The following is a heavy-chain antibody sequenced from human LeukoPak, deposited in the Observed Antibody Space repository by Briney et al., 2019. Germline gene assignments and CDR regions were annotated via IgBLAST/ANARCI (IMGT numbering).Heavy chain of an antibody. CDR1: GGSISSYY. Sequence: SETLSLTCTASGGSISSYYWTWIRQPAGKGLEWIARMYTSGSTNYNPSLKSRVSISVDKSKNQFSLKLSSVTAADTAVYYCARETRSSLGACSSASCPTYFDVWGRGTLVTVSS. J-gene: IGHJ2*01. V-gene: IGHV4-4*07. CDR2: MYTSGST. D-gene: IGHD2-2*01. CDR3: ARETRSSLGACSSASCPTYFDV.